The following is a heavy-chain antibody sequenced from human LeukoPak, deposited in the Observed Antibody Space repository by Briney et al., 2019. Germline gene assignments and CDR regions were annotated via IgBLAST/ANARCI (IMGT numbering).Heavy chain of an antibody. D-gene: IGHD5-18*01. CDR1: GGSISSSSYY. V-gene: IGHV4-39*07. CDR2: MYYSGST. J-gene: IGHJ3*02. CDR3: ARDVDPLFAVGTASRVVGAFDI. Sequence: SGTLSLTCTVSGGSISSSSYYWGWVRHPPGKGLGWIGRMYYSGSTNYNPSLKSRVTISVDTSKNQFSLKLSSVTAADTAVYYCARDVDPLFAVGTASRVVGAFDIWGQGTMVTVSS.